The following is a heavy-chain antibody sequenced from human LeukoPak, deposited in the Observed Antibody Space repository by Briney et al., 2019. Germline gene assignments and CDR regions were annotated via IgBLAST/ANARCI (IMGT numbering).Heavy chain of an antibody. D-gene: IGHD3-10*01. V-gene: IGHV4-4*09. CDR3: ARRSWGVYYFDY. J-gene: IGHJ4*02. CDR2: IYTSGST. Sequence: SETLSLTCTVSGGSISSYYWSWIRQPPGKGLEWIGYIYTSGSTNYNPSLKSRVTISVDTSKNQFSLKLSSVTAADTAVYYCARRSWGVYYFDYWGQGALVTVSS. CDR1: GGSISSYY.